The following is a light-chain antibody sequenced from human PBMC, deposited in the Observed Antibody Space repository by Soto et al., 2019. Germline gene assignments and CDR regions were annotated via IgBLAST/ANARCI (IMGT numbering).Light chain of an antibody. J-gene: IGKJ1*01. CDR2: AAS. Sequence: DIQMTQSPSTLSASVGDRVTITCRASQSISSWLAWYQQKPGKAPKLLIYAASSLQGGVPSRFSGSGSGTDFTLTISSLQPEDFATYFCQQTYNSPWTFGQGTTVDFK. CDR3: QQTYNSPWT. CDR1: QSISSW. V-gene: IGKV1-39*01.